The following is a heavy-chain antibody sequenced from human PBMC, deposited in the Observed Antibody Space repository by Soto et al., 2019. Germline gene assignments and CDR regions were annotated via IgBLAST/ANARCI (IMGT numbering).Heavy chain of an antibody. D-gene: IGHD1-1*01. J-gene: IGHJ3*02. CDR2: INAGNGNT. Sequence: ASVKVSCKASGYTFTSYAMHWVRQAPGQRLEWMGWINAGNGNTKYSQKFQGRVTITRDTSASTAYMELSSLRSEDTAVYYCARDLFQLDPSLDAFDIWGQGTMVTVSS. V-gene: IGHV1-3*01. CDR1: GYTFTSYA. CDR3: ARDLFQLDPSLDAFDI.